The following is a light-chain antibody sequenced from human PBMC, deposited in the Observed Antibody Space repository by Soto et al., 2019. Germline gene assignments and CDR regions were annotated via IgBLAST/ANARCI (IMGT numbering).Light chain of an antibody. CDR3: QQYGSSLMYT. Sequence: EIVLTQSPGTLSVSPGDRVTLSCRAIQSISINLAWYQHKPGQAPRLLIHAGSTRATGIPARISGSGSGTDFTLTISRLEPEDFAVYYCQQYGSSLMYTFGQGTRLEIK. CDR2: AGS. J-gene: IGKJ5*01. CDR1: QSISIN. V-gene: IGKV3-20*01.